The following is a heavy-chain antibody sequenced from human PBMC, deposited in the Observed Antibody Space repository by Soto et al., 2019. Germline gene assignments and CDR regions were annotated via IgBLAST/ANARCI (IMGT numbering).Heavy chain of an antibody. V-gene: IGHV1-3*01. CDR3: ARDGNDSSGYETYYYYGMDV. J-gene: IGHJ6*02. CDR2: INAGNGNT. Sequence: ASVKVSCKASGYTFTSYAMHWVRQAPGQRLEWMGWINAGNGNTKYSQKFQGRVTITADESTSTAYMELSSLRSEDTAVYYCARDGNDSSGYETYYYYGMDVWGQGTTVPVSS. CDR1: GYTFTSYA. D-gene: IGHD3-22*01.